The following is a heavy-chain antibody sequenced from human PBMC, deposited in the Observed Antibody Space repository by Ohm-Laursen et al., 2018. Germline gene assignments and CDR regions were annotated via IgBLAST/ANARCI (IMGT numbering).Heavy chain of an antibody. CDR1: GFTFSTYE. Sequence: SLRLSCTASGFTFSTYEMNWVRQAPGKGLEWVSYISSTSNTILYADSVKGRFTISRDNAKNSLYLQMNSLRAEDTALYYCAKDYQGIAVAGTSDYWGQGTLVTVSS. D-gene: IGHD6-19*01. CDR3: AKDYQGIAVAGTSDY. V-gene: IGHV3-48*03. J-gene: IGHJ4*02. CDR2: ISSTSNTI.